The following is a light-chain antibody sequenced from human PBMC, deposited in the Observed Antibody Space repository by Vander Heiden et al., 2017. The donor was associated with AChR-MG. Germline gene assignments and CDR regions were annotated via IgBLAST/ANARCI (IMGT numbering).Light chain of an antibody. Sequence: TQMTQFPSSLSASVGDRVTITCRASQSIDRFLSWYQQKPGQAPKLLIYVVSTLQSGVPPRFSGSRSGTDFTLTISSLQPEDFATYYCQQSYDTPRTFGQGTKLEIK. CDR1: QSIDRF. V-gene: IGKV1-39*01. CDR3: QQSYDTPRT. J-gene: IGKJ2*01. CDR2: VVS.